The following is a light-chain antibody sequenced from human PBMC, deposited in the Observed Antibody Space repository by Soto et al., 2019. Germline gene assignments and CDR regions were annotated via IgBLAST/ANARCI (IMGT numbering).Light chain of an antibody. V-gene: IGKV2-28*01. J-gene: IGKJ5*01. Sequence: DAVLTQSPRSLHATLFQPASSSFMSSQMLLHSNGYNYLDWYLQKPGQSPQLLIYLVSNRASGVPDRFSGSGSGTEFTLKISRVEAEDVGVYYCMQALQTPITFGQGTRLEIK. CDR1: QMLLHSNGYNY. CDR2: LVS. CDR3: MQALQTPIT.